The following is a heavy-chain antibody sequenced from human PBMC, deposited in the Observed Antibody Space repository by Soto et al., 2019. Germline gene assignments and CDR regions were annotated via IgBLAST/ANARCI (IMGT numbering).Heavy chain of an antibody. CDR2: IKQDGSEK. Sequence: GSLRLSCAASGFTFSSYWMSWVRQAPGKGLEWVANIKQDGSEKYYVDSVKGRFTISRDNAKNSLYLQMNSLRAEDTAVYYCAIGLRSWVLRAFVSWGPGTMVNVSS. CDR3: AIGLRSWVLRAFVS. V-gene: IGHV3-7*01. CDR1: GFTFSSYW. J-gene: IGHJ3*02. D-gene: IGHD6-6*01.